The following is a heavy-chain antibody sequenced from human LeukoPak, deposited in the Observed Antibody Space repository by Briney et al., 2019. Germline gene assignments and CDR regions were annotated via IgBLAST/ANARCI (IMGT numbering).Heavy chain of an antibody. CDR1: GFTFSSYW. CDR3: ARDSRPYYYYYSMDV. J-gene: IGHJ6*03. D-gene: IGHD6-6*01. Sequence: PGGSLRLSCAASGFTFSSYWMHWVRQAPGKGLVWVSRINSDGSSTSYADSAKGRFTISRDNAKNTLYLQMNSLRAEDTAVYYCARDSRPYYYYYSMDVWGKGTTVTISS. V-gene: IGHV3-74*01. CDR2: INSDGSST.